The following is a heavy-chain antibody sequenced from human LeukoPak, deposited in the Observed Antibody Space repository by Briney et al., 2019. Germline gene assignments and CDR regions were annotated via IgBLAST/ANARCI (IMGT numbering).Heavy chain of an antibody. V-gene: IGHV3-7*01. Sequence: PGGSLRLSCAASGFTFSNYWMSWARQAPGKGLEWVASIKQDGSEKYYVGSVKGRFTISRDNAKNSLYLQMNSLRAEDTAVYYCARDPNWLVGAFDIWGQGTLVTVSS. D-gene: IGHD3-9*01. CDR2: IKQDGSEK. CDR3: ARDPNWLVGAFDI. CDR1: GFTFSNYW. J-gene: IGHJ3*02.